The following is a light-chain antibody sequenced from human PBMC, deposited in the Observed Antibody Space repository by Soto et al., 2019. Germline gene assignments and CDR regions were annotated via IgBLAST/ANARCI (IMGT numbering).Light chain of an antibody. Sequence: EFLLTQSPGTLSLSPWERATLSCRASQSLSSIYLAWYQQKPGQAPRLLIYGASSRATGIPDRFSGSGSGTDFTLTISRLEPEDFAVYYCQQYGSSPWTFGQGTKVDIK. V-gene: IGKV3-20*01. J-gene: IGKJ1*01. CDR1: QSLSSIY. CDR2: GAS. CDR3: QQYGSSPWT.